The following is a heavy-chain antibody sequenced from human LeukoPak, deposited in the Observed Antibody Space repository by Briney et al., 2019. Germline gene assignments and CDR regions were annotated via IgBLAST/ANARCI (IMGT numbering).Heavy chain of an antibody. CDR3: TTVVISVTEVEELDYFDY. CDR1: GFTFSNAW. Sequence: GGSLRLSCAASGFTFSNAWMSWVRQAPGKGLEWVGRIKSKTDGGTTDHAAPVKGRFAISRDDSKNTLYLQMNSLKTEDTAVYYCTTVVISVTEVEELDYFDYWGQGTLVTVSS. CDR2: IKSKTDGGTT. J-gene: IGHJ4*02. V-gene: IGHV3-15*01. D-gene: IGHD2-21*02.